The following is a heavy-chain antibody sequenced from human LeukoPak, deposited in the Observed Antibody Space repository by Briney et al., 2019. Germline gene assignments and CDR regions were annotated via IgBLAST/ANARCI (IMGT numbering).Heavy chain of an antibody. Sequence: PGGSLRLSCAASGFTFSNAWMSWVRQAPGKGLEWVGRIKSKTDGGTTDYAAPVKGRFTISRDNSKNTLYLQMNSLRAEDTAVYYCAKSGLLEEQLADYWGPRTLVTVSS. CDR2: IKSKTDGGTT. CDR3: AKSGLLEEQLADY. V-gene: IGHV3-15*01. CDR1: GFTFSNAW. J-gene: IGHJ4*02. D-gene: IGHD6-6*01.